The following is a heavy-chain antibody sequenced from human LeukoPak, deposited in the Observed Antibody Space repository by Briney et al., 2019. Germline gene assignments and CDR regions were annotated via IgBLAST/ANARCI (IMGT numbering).Heavy chain of an antibody. CDR3: AKWLGGWNYYYGMDV. Sequence: GGSLTLSCAASGFTFNRYAMSWLPQAPGKGLEGVSDISGSGVRTYYADSVNGRFTIYRDNSKNTVYLQMNSLRAEYTAVYYCAKWLGGWNYYYGMDVWGQGTTVTVSS. D-gene: IGHD3-22*01. V-gene: IGHV3-23*01. J-gene: IGHJ6*02. CDR2: ISGSGVRT. CDR1: GFTFNRYA.